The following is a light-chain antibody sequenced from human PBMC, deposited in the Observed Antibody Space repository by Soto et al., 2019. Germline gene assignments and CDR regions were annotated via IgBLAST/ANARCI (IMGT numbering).Light chain of an antibody. J-gene: IGLJ1*01. CDR3: SSFAGTFFV. V-gene: IGLV2-8*01. CDR2: EVN. CDR1: SSDVGGYNY. Sequence: QSVLTQPPSASGSPGQSVTISCTGTSSDVGGYNYVSWYQQHPGKVPKVLISEVNKRPSGVPDRFSGSKSGNTASLTVFGLQADDEGDYYCSSFAGTFFVFGTGTKVTVL.